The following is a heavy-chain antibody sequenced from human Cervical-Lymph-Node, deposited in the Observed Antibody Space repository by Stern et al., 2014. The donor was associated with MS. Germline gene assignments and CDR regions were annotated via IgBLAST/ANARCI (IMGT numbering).Heavy chain of an antibody. CDR1: GFTFSSYG. V-gene: IGHV3-33*01. CDR3: ARGHIPYAYNYLFDY. D-gene: IGHD5-24*01. CDR2: AWYDGSTA. J-gene: IGHJ4*02. Sequence: DQLVESGGGVVQPGTSLRLSCAASGFTFSSYGMHWVHQAPGKGLEWVALAWYDGSTAYYTNSVKGRFTISRDNSKNTLSLQMNSLTAEDTPVYYCARGHIPYAYNYLFDYWGQGTLVTVSS.